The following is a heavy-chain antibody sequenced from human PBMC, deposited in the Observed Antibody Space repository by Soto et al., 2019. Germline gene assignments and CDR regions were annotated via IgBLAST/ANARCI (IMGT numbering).Heavy chain of an antibody. D-gene: IGHD1-1*01. CDR1: CWSISGFF. CDR2: VSASGST. Sequence: PSDTLSLTCAVSCWSISGFFRTWVRQPPGMPLEGLGHVSASGSTVYNPSLQSRLTLSLDVSKSRFSLELTSVTAADTATYFCERGGSTHYYYGLYAWGQGTTVTVSS. V-gene: IGHV4-59*10. CDR3: ERGGSTHYYYGLYA. J-gene: IGHJ6*02.